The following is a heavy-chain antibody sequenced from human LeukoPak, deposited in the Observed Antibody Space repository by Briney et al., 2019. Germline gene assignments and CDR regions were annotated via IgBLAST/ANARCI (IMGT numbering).Heavy chain of an antibody. D-gene: IGHD3-10*01. CDR1: GYSSTAFY. J-gene: IGHJ4*02. V-gene: IGHV1-2*02. Sequence: ASVKVSCTTSGYSSTAFYIHSVCDSPQQGLWRMWWIHPRRGDTNYAQKFQGRVTMTRDTSISTAYLDLSSLRSDDTGVYYCARDGDYGTGSYYRGCIDSWGQGTPVTVSP. CDR3: ARDGDYGTGSYYRGCIDS. CDR2: IHPRRGDT.